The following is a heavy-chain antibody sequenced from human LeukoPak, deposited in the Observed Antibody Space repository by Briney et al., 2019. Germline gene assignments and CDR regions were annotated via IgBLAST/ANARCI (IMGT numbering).Heavy chain of an antibody. CDR3: ARVSPNTVTTLQYFDY. CDR1: GFTVSSNS. V-gene: IGHV3-53*01. J-gene: IGHJ4*02. Sequence: GGSLRLSCTVSGFTVSSNSMSWVRQAPGKGLEWVSFIYSDNTHYSDSVKGRFTISRDNSKNTLYLQMNSLRAEDTAVYYCARVSPNTVTTLQYFDYWGQGTLVTVSS. D-gene: IGHD4-17*01. CDR2: IYSDNT.